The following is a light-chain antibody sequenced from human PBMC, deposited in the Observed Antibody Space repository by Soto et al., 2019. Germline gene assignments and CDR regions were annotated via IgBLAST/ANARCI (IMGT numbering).Light chain of an antibody. Sequence: IVLTQSPATLSLSPGARAPLSCRASQSITNNYLAWYQQKPAQAPRLLIYDASNRATGIPARFSGSGSGTDFTLTISSLEPEDFAVYYCQQRSNWPPKITFGQGTRLEIK. J-gene: IGKJ5*01. CDR3: QQRSNWPPKIT. CDR1: QSITNNY. CDR2: DAS. V-gene: IGKV3-11*01.